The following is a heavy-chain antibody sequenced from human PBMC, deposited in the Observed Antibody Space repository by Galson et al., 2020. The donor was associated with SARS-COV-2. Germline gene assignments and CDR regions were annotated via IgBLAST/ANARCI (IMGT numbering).Heavy chain of an antibody. CDR2: IYPGDSDT. V-gene: IGHV5-51*01. CDR3: ARRNTVVDSFDAFDI. CDR1: GYSFSSYW. Sequence: GESLKISCKGSGYSFSSYWIGWVRQMPGKGLEWMGFIYPGDSDTRYSPSFHGQVTISAAKSISTAYMQWSSLKASDTAIYYCARRNTVVDSFDAFDIWGQGTMVTVSS. J-gene: IGHJ3*02. D-gene: IGHD2-15*01.